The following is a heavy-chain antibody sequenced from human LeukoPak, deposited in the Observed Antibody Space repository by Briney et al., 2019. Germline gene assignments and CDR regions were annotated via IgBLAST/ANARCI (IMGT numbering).Heavy chain of an antibody. CDR3: AAARYNWNDPGYYFDY. V-gene: IGHV4-59*12. Sequence: SETLSLTCTVSGGSISSYYWSWIRQPPGKGLEWIGYIYYSGSTDYSPSLKSRVTISVDTSKNQFSLKLSSVTAADTAVYYCAAARYNWNDPGYYFDYWGQGTLVTVSS. CDR1: GGSISSYY. CDR2: IYYSGST. D-gene: IGHD1-20*01. J-gene: IGHJ4*02.